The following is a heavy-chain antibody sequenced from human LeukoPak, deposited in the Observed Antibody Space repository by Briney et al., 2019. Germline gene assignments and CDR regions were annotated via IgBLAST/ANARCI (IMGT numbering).Heavy chain of an antibody. J-gene: IGHJ4*02. CDR3: AKDGRWVPTRHGETYYFDY. CDR2: ISYDGSNK. Sequence: PGGSLRLYCAASGFTFSRYGMHWVRQAPGKGLEWVAVISYDGSNKYYADSVKGRFTISRDNSKNTLYLQMNSLRAEDTAVYYCAKDGRWVPTRHGETYYFDYWGQGTLVTVSS. CDR1: GFTFSRYG. V-gene: IGHV3-30*18. D-gene: IGHD4-23*01.